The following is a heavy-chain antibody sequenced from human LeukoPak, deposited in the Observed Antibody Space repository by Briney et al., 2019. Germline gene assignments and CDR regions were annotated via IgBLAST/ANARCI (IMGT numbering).Heavy chain of an antibody. CDR1: GGSINSYY. V-gene: IGHV4-59*08. D-gene: IGHD1-26*01. CDR3: ARHMYSGRYYGTDF. CDR2: IYDSGNT. Sequence: SETLSLTCTVSGGSINSYYWSWIRQPPGKGLEWIGYIYDSGNTDYNPSPKSRVTISVDTSKNQFSLKLSSVTAADTAVYYCARHMYSGRYYGTDFWGQGTLVTVSS. J-gene: IGHJ4*02.